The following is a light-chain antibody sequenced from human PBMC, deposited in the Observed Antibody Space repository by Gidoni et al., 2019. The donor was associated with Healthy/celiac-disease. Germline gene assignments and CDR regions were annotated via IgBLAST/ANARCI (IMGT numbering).Light chain of an antibody. CDR1: QSVSSN. V-gene: IGKV3-15*01. CDR3: QQYNNWPYT. CDR2: GAS. Sequence: EIVMTQSPATLSVSPGERATLSCRASQSVSSNLAWYQQKPGQAPRLLLYGASPRATGIPSRFRGRGSGTEFTLTISSLQSEDFAVYYCQQYNNWPYTFGQGTKLEIK. J-gene: IGKJ2*01.